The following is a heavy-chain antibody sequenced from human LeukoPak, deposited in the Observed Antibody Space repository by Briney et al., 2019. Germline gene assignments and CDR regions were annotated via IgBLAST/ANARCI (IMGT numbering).Heavy chain of an antibody. CDR2: ISGSGGST. CDR1: GFTFSSYA. CDR3: AKLEGRSMIVGYFQH. D-gene: IGHD3-22*01. Sequence: GGSLRLSCAASGFTFSSYAMSWVRQAPGKGLEWVSAISGSGGSTYYADSVKGRFTIFRDNSKNTLYLQMNSPRAEDTAVYSCAKLEGRSMIVGYFQHWGQGTLVTVSS. V-gene: IGHV3-23*01. J-gene: IGHJ1*01.